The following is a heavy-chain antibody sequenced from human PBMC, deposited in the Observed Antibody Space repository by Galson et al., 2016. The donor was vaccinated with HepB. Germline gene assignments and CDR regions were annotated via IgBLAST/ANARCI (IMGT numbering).Heavy chain of an antibody. J-gene: IGHJ4*02. CDR3: ARVEYSSSKGFDH. Sequence: SLRLSCAASGFIVSNNYMTWVRQAPGKGLEWVSVIYSGDNRYYADSVKGRFTISRDNSKNTLYLQMNSLRAEDTAVYYCARVEYSSSKGFDHWGQGTLVTVSS. CDR1: GFIVSNNY. V-gene: IGHV3-53*01. CDR2: IYSGDNR. D-gene: IGHD6-6*01.